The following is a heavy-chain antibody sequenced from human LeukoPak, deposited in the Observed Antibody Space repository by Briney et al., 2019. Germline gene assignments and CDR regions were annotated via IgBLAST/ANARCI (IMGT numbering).Heavy chain of an antibody. CDR1: GGSISSGSYY. Sequence: SQTLSLTCTVSGGSISSGSYYLSWIRQPAGKGLEWIGRIYTSGSTNYNPSLKSRVTISVDTSKNQFSLKLSSGTAADTAVYYCARALSYDILTGYQDAFDIWGQGTMVTVSS. CDR3: ARALSYDILTGYQDAFDI. D-gene: IGHD3-9*01. J-gene: IGHJ3*02. V-gene: IGHV4-61*02. CDR2: IYTSGST.